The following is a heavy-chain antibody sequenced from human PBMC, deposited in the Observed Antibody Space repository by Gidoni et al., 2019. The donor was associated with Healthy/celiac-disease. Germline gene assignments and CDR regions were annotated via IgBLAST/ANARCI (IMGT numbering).Heavy chain of an antibody. V-gene: IGHV3-23*01. CDR1: GFTFSSYA. CDR3: AKGNIAAAGTFYYYMDV. J-gene: IGHJ6*03. D-gene: IGHD6-13*01. Sequence: EVQLLESGGGLVQPGGSLRLSCAASGFTFSSYAMSWVRQAPGKGLEWVSAISGSGGSTYYADSVKGRFTISRDNSKNTLYLQMNSLRAEDTAVYYCAKGNIAAAGTFYYYMDVWGKGTTVTVSS. CDR2: ISGSGGST.